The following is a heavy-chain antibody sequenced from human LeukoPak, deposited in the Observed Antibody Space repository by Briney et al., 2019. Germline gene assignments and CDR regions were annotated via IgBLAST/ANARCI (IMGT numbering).Heavy chain of an antibody. Sequence: PSQTLSLTCTVSGGSISSGDYYWSWIRQPPGKGLEWIGYIYYSGSTYYNPSLKSRVTISVDTSKNQFSLKLSSVTAADTAVYCCARENHSDDYDYVWGSSFDPWGQGTLVTVSS. V-gene: IGHV4-30-4*01. D-gene: IGHD3-16*01. J-gene: IGHJ5*02. CDR1: GGSISSGDYY. CDR2: IYYSGST. CDR3: ARENHSDDYDYVWGSSFDP.